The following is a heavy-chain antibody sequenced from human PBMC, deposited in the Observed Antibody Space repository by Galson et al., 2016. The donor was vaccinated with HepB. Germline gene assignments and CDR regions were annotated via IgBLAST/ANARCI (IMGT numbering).Heavy chain of an antibody. J-gene: IGHJ4*02. D-gene: IGHD3-10*01. CDR1: GGSVSADAYH. Sequence: SETLSLTCTVSGGSVSADAYHWTWIRQPPGKGLEWIGWRHFGGCNNHTPFLKSQLTIALDTSRNRFSLGLTSVAAADTGVYYCARESGWFGESALWGQGILVTVS. V-gene: IGHV4-61*08. CDR3: ARESGWFGESAL. CDR2: RHFGGCN.